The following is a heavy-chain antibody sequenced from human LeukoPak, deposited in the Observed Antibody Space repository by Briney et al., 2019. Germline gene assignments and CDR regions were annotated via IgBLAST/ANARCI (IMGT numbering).Heavy chain of an antibody. CDR1: GGSISSGSYY. D-gene: IGHD3-22*01. CDR3: ARTSTYYYDSSGYQPLDY. Sequence: SETLPLTCTVSGGSISSGSYYWSWIRQPAGKGLEWIGRIYTSGSTNYNPSLKSRVTISVDTSKNQYSLKLSSVTAADTAVYYCARTSTYYYDSSGYQPLDYWGQGTLVTVSS. CDR2: IYTSGST. V-gene: IGHV4-61*02. J-gene: IGHJ4*02.